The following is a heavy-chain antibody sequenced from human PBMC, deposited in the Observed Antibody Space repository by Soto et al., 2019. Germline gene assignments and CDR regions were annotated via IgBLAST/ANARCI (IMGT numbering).Heavy chain of an antibody. V-gene: IGHV3-72*01. CDR1: GFTFSDHY. J-gene: IGHJ3*02. CDR2: TRNKDNSYST. CDR3: ASTGGLAYDAFDI. D-gene: IGHD4-4*01. Sequence: GGSLRLSCAASGFTFSDHYMDWVRQAPGKGLEWVGRTRNKDNSYSTEYAASVKGRFTISRDDSKNSLYLQMNSLKTEDTAVYYCASTGGLAYDAFDIWGQGTMVTVSS.